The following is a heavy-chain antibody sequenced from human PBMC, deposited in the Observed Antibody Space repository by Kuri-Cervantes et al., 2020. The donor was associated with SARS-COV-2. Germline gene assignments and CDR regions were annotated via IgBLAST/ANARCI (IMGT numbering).Heavy chain of an antibody. CDR1: GFIFSDYY. V-gene: IGHV3-11*01. J-gene: IGHJ4*02. CDR3: AKDYKARAWELLRIDY. CDR2: IGPSSATK. D-gene: IGHD1-26*01. Sequence: GESLKISCTASGFIFSDYYMTWIRQAPGKGLEWVSNIGPSSATKYYADSVQGRFTISRDNAKNSLYLQMNSLRAEDTAVYYCAKDYKARAWELLRIDYWGQGTLVTVSS.